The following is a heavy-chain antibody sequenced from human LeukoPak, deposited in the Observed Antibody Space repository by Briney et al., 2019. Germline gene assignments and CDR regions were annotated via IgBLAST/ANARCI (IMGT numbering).Heavy chain of an antibody. V-gene: IGHV3-11*01. CDR3: ARWDSSGCLDY. Sequence: PGGSLRLSCAASGLTFSDYYMSWIRQAPGKGLEWVSYTSSSGTTIYYADSVKGRFTISRDNAKNSLYLQMNSLRAEDTAVYFCARWDSSGCLDYWGQGTLVTVSS. CDR1: GLTFSDYY. D-gene: IGHD3-22*01. CDR2: TSSSGTTI. J-gene: IGHJ4*02.